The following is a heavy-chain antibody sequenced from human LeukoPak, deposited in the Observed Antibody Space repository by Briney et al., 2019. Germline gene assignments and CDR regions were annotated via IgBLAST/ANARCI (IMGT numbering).Heavy chain of an antibody. Sequence: ASVKVSCKASGGTFSSYAISWVRQAPGQGLEWMGWISAYNGNTNYAQKLQGRVTMTTDTSTSTAYMELSRLRSDDTAVYYCARRGLGYCSGGSCYHYYYYMDVWGKGTTVTVSS. V-gene: IGHV1-18*01. CDR2: ISAYNGNT. D-gene: IGHD2-15*01. CDR1: GGTFSSYA. CDR3: ARRGLGYCSGGSCYHYYYYMDV. J-gene: IGHJ6*03.